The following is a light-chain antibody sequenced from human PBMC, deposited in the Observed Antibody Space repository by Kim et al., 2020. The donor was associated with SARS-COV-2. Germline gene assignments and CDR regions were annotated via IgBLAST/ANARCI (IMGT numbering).Light chain of an antibody. CDR3: QQYGTSPPT. V-gene: IGKV3-20*01. CDR2: GAS. J-gene: IGKJ1*01. CDR1: QGVRSSH. Sequence: SPGDRPTLSCRAGQGVRSSHLAWYQQRPGQAPRLLISGASSRATGIPDRFSGSGSGTDFTLTISRLEPEDFVMFYCQQYGTSPPTFGQGTKVDIK.